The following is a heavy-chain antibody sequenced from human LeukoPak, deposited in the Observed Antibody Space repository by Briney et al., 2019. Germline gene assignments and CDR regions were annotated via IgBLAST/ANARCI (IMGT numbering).Heavy chain of an antibody. CDR2: IRYDGSNK. D-gene: IGHD3-16*01. Sequence: GGSLRLSCAASGFTFSSYGMHWVRQAPGKGLEWVAFIRYDGSNKYYADSVKGRFTISRDNSKNTLYLQMNSLRAEDTAVYYCAKGPQLGSAYHPDYWGQGTLVTVSS. V-gene: IGHV3-30*02. J-gene: IGHJ4*02. CDR1: GFTFSSYG. CDR3: AKGPQLGSAYHPDY.